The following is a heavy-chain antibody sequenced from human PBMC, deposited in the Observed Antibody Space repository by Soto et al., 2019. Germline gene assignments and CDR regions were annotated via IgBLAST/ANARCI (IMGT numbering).Heavy chain of an antibody. D-gene: IGHD2-15*01. Sequence: EVQLVESGGGLVQPGGSLRLSCAASGFTVSSNYMSWVRQAPGKGLEWVSVIYSGGSTYYADSVKGRFTISRDNSKNTLYLQMNSLRAEDTAVYYCASRIYCSGGSCYSDYYYYMDVLGKGTTVTVSS. J-gene: IGHJ6*03. CDR1: GFTVSSNY. V-gene: IGHV3-66*01. CDR2: IYSGGST. CDR3: ASRIYCSGGSCYSDYYYYMDV.